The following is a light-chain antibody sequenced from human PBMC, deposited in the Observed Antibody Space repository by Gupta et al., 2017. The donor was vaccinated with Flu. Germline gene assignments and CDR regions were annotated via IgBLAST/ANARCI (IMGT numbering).Light chain of an antibody. CDR1: NLGDKF. Sequence: SPGQTARLTCSGDNLGDKFACWYQQKPGHSPGLGIYQDRKRPAGIPGRFSGSNSGNRANLTISGTQAMDEADYYWQAWDGSAVGFGGGTKLTVL. CDR3: QAWDGSAVG. J-gene: IGLJ2*01. V-gene: IGLV3-1*01. CDR2: QDR.